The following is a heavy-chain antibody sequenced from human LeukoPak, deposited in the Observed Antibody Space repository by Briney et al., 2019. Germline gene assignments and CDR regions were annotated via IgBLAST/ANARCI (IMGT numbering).Heavy chain of an antibody. Sequence: SETLPLTCAVYGGSFSGYYWSWIRQPPGKGLEWIGEINHSGSTNYNPSLKSRVTISVDTSKNQFSLKLSSVTAADTAVYYCARRIAAAVNYINYWGQGTLVTVSS. CDR1: GGSFSGYY. CDR2: INHSGST. D-gene: IGHD6-13*01. V-gene: IGHV4-34*01. CDR3: ARRIAAAVNYINY. J-gene: IGHJ4*02.